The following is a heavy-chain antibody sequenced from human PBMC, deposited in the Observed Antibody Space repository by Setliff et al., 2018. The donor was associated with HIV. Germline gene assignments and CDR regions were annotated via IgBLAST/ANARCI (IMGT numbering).Heavy chain of an antibody. CDR2: INHSGIT. Sequence: SSETLSLTCAVYGASFSGYYWAWIRQPPERGLEFIGEINHSGITNYNPSLKSRVTLSRDASKIQFFLKLTSVTAADTAIYYCARSPGGGRLPYFFDFWGQGTLVTVSS. V-gene: IGHV4-34*10. J-gene: IGHJ4*02. CDR3: ARSPGGGRLPYFFDF. D-gene: IGHD2-15*01. CDR1: GASFSGYY.